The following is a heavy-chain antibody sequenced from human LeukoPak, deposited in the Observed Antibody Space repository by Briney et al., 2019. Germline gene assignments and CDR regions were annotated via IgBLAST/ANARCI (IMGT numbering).Heavy chain of an antibody. Sequence: PSETLSLTCTVSGGPISSGDYYWSWIRQPPGKGLEWIGYIYYSGSTYYNPSLKSRVTISVDTSKNQFSLKLSSVTAADTAVYYCARRLNDDGYYFDYWGQGTLVTVSS. V-gene: IGHV4-30-4*01. D-gene: IGHD1-1*01. CDR1: GGPISSGDYY. CDR3: ARRLNDDGYYFDY. J-gene: IGHJ4*02. CDR2: IYYSGST.